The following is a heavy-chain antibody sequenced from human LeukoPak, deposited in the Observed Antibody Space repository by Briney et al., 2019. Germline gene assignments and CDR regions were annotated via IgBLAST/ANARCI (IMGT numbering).Heavy chain of an antibody. CDR2: INGDGSST. D-gene: IGHD3-10*01. V-gene: IGHV3-74*01. Sequence: GGSLTLSCAASAFTFSSYWMHWVRQASGKGLVWVSRINGDGSSTTYAGSVKGRFTISRDNAKNTLYLQMNSLRAEDTAVYYCARELRFGELAFDIWGQGTLVTVSS. CDR1: AFTFSSYW. J-gene: IGHJ3*02. CDR3: ARELRFGELAFDI.